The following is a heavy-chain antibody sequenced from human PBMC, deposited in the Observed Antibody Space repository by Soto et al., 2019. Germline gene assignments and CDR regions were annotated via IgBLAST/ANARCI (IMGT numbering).Heavy chain of an antibody. CDR3: ARGSYYYDSSGYYHY. D-gene: IGHD3-22*01. J-gene: IGHJ4*02. CDR1: GVAINSGDW. V-gene: IGHV4-4*02. Sequence: SETLSLTCSVSGVAINSGDWWSWVRQSPGKGLEWVGEIDHTGTTHYQLSLKSRVTISVDNSKNQFSLKLSSVTAADTAVYYCARGSYYYDSSGYYHYWGQGTLVTVSS. CDR2: IDHTGTT.